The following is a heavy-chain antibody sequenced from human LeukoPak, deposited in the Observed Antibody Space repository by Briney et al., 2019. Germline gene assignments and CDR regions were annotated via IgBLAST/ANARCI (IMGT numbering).Heavy chain of an antibody. D-gene: IGHD6-19*01. CDR3: ATDRAGSGWCPLDAFDI. J-gene: IGHJ3*02. CDR2: INHSRST. V-gene: IGHV4-34*01. Sequence: SETLSLTCAVYGGSFSPYYWSWIRQSPDKGLEWIGEINHSRSTNYNPSLKSRVTISVDTPKNQFSLKLSSVTAADTAVYYCATDRAGSGWCPLDAFDIWGQGTMVTVSS. CDR1: GGSFSPYY.